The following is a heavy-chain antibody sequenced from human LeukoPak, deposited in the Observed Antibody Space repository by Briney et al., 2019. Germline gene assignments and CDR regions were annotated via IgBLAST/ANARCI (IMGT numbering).Heavy chain of an antibody. V-gene: IGHV3-23*01. CDR1: GFTFTSNV. D-gene: IGHD3-22*01. Sequence: GGSLRLSCAVSGFTFTSNVMSWVRQAPGKGLKWVSHISPGAGSTNYADAVKGRFTISRDNSKNTLFLQMSSLRAEDTAVYYCARLDSSGYRRVLDYWGQGTLVTVSS. CDR2: ISPGAGST. J-gene: IGHJ4*02. CDR3: ARLDSSGYRRVLDY.